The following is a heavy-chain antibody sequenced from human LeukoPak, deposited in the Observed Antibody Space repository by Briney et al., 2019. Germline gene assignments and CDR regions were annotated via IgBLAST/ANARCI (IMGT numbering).Heavy chain of an antibody. J-gene: IGHJ4*02. V-gene: IGHV4-59*08. Sequence: SETLSLTCTVPGGSISIYYWSWMRQPPPRGLVWIGYIYYSGSTSYNPSLKSRVTISVDTSKNQFSLKLSSVTAADTAVYYCVRRRCSGGSCLPYYFDYWGQGTLVTVSS. CDR3: VRRRCSGGSCLPYYFDY. D-gene: IGHD2-15*01. CDR1: GGSISIYY. CDR2: IYYSGST.